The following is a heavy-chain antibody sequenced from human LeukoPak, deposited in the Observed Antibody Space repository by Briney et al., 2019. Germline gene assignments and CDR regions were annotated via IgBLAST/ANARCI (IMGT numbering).Heavy chain of an antibody. CDR3: ARVYSGYGDFDY. J-gene: IGHJ4*02. CDR2: IIPIFGTA. Sequence: GASVKVSCKASGGTFSSYAISWVRQAPGQGLEWMGGIIPIFGTANYAQKFQGRVTITADESTSTAYMELSSLRSEDTAVYYCARVYSGYGDFDYWGQGTLVTASS. V-gene: IGHV1-69*13. CDR1: GGTFSSYA. D-gene: IGHD5-12*01.